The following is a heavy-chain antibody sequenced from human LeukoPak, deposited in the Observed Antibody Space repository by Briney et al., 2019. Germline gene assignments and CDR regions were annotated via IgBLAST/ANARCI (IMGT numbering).Heavy chain of an antibody. D-gene: IGHD1-26*01. CDR2: INTDGSST. Sequence: GGSLRLSCAASGFTFSSYWMHWVRQAPGKGLVWVSRINTDGSSTSYADSVKGRFTISRDNSKNTLYLQMNNLRAEDTAVYYCAKETSGSYFDFWGQGTLVTVSA. CDR1: GFTFSSYW. CDR3: AKETSGSYFDF. V-gene: IGHV3-74*01. J-gene: IGHJ4*02.